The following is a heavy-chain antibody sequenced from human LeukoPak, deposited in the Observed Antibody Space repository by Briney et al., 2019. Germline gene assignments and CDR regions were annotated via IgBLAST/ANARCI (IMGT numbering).Heavy chain of an antibody. Sequence: GGSLRLSCAASGFTFSSYSMNWVRQAPGKGLEWVSSIIISSSYIYYADSVKGRFTISRDNAKNSLYLQMNSLRAEDTAVYYCARDPSPYPDSSGYYYHDNWFDPWGQGTLVTVSS. CDR3: ARDPSPYPDSSGYYYHDNWFDP. J-gene: IGHJ5*02. D-gene: IGHD3-22*01. CDR2: IIISSSYI. CDR1: GFTFSSYS. V-gene: IGHV3-21*01.